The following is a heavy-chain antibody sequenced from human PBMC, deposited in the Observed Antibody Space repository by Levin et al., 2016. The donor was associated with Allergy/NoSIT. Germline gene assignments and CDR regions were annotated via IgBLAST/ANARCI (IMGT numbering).Heavy chain of an antibody. V-gene: IGHV4-4*07. Sequence: GSLRLSCTVSGGSISSYYWSWIRQPAGKGLEWIGRIYTSGSTNYNPSLKSRVTMSVDTSKNQFSLKLSSVTAADTAVYYCASTKGWNLYYYYGMDVWGQGTTVTVSS. CDR3: ASTKGWNLYYYYGMDV. CDR2: IYTSGST. D-gene: IGHD1-7*01. CDR1: GGSISSYY. J-gene: IGHJ6*02.